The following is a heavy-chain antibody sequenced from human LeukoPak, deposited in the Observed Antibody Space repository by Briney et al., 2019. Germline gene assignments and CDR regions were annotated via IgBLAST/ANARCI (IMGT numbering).Heavy chain of an antibody. D-gene: IGHD1-26*01. CDR2: FDPEDGET. Sequence: GASVKVSCKVSGYTLTELSMRWVRQAPGKGLEWMGGFDPEDGETIYAQKFRGRVTMTEDTSTDTAYMELSSLRSEDTAVYYCATDLQWELLSYFDYWGQGTLVTVSS. CDR3: ATDLQWELLSYFDY. CDR1: GYTLTELS. J-gene: IGHJ4*02. V-gene: IGHV1-24*01.